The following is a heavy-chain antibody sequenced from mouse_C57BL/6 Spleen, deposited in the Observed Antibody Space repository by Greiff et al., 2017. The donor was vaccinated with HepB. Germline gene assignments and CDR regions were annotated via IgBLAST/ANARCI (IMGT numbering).Heavy chain of an antibody. D-gene: IGHD2-12*01. Sequence: EVNVVESGGGLVKPGGSLKLSCAASGFTFSSYAMSWVRQTPEKRLEWVATISDGGSYTYYPDNVKGRFTISRDNAKNNLYLQMSHLKSEDTAMYYCARGRVYDKGYYFDYWGQGTTLTVSS. CDR1: GFTFSSYA. CDR2: ISDGGSYT. J-gene: IGHJ2*01. CDR3: ARGRVYDKGYYFDY. V-gene: IGHV5-4*03.